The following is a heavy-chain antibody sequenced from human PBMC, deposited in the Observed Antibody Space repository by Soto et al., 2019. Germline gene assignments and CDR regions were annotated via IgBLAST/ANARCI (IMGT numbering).Heavy chain of an antibody. Sequence: QVQLQQWGAGLLKPSETLSLTCAVYGGSFSGYYWSWIRQPPGKGLEWIGEINHSGSTNYNPSLKSRVTISVDTSKNQFSLKLSSVTAADTAVYYCASGDYYDSSGYWAKQTQVYYYGMDVWCQGTTVTVSS. CDR2: INHSGST. J-gene: IGHJ6*02. D-gene: IGHD3-22*01. V-gene: IGHV4-34*01. CDR3: ASGDYYDSSGYWAKQTQVYYYGMDV. CDR1: GGSFSGYY.